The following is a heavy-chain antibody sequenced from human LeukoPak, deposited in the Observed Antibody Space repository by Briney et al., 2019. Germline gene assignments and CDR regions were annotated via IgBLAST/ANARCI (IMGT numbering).Heavy chain of an antibody. J-gene: IGHJ6*03. CDR3: AREHCSGGSCYSIYYYYYMDV. Sequence: SETLSLTCTVSGYSISSGYYWGWIRQPPGKGLEWIGSIYHSGSTYYNPSLKSRVTISVDTSKNQFSLKLSSVTAADTAVYYCAREHCSGGSCYSIYYYYYMDVWGKGTTVTVSS. V-gene: IGHV4-38-2*02. D-gene: IGHD2-15*01. CDR2: IYHSGST. CDR1: GYSISSGYY.